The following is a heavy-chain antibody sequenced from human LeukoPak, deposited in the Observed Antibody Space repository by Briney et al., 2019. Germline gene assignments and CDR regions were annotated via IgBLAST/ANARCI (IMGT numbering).Heavy chain of an antibody. CDR1: GFTFSNYA. Sequence: GGSLRLSCAASGFTFSNYAMSWVRQAPEKGLEWVSAISGSGGSTYYADSVKGRFTIFRDSSKNTLYLQMNTLRAADTAVYYCATFNAMTTLTPFDSWGQGTLVTVSS. CDR3: ATFNAMTTLTPFDS. CDR2: ISGSGGST. V-gene: IGHV3-23*01. J-gene: IGHJ4*02. D-gene: IGHD4-17*01.